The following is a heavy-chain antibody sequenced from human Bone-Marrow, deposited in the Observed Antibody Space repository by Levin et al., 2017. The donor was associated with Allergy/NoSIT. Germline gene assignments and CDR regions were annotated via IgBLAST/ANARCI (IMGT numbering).Heavy chain of an antibody. J-gene: IGHJ6*02. CDR2: ISGDGGGT. Sequence: GESLKISCAASGFTFASYGMSWGRQAPGKALEWVSSISGDGGGTYYADSVKGRFSISRENSRNTLYLQMNSLRVDDTAVYYCAKILTGGGMDVWGQGTTVTVSS. V-gene: IGHV3-23*01. D-gene: IGHD3-9*01. CDR3: AKILTGGGMDV. CDR1: GFTFASYG.